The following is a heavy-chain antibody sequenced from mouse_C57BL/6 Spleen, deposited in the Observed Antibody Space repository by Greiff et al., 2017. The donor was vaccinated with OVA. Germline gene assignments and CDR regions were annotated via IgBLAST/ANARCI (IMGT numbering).Heavy chain of an antibody. CDR2: ISSGSSTI. V-gene: IGHV5-17*01. J-gene: IGHJ4*01. CDR1: GFTFSDYG. CDR3: ARPDGYYYAMDY. D-gene: IGHD2-3*01. Sequence: EVHLVESGGGLVKPGGSLKLSCAASGFTFSDYGMHWVRQAPEKGLEWVAYISSGSSTIYYADTVKGRFTISRDNAKNTLFLQMTSLRSEDTAMHYCARPDGYYYAMDYWGQGTSVTVSS.